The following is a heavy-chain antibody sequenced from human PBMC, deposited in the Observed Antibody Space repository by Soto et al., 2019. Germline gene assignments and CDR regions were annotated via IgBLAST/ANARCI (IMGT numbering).Heavy chain of an antibody. J-gene: IGHJ4*02. D-gene: IGHD3-22*01. CDR1: GLTFSSYG. CDR3: VKDGDNTGYYFTYYFDH. CDR2: NRWDGGTS. Sequence: PGGSLRLSCAASGLTFSSYGMHWVRQAPGKGLEWVVVNRWDGGTSAYADSVKGRFTVSRDNKKSFLYLQMDSLGPDDTALYYCVKDGDNTGYYFTYYFDHWGQGAPVTVSS. V-gene: IGHV3-43*01.